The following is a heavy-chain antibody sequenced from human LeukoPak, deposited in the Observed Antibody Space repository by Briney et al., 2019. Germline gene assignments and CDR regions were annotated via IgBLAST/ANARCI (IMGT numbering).Heavy chain of an antibody. CDR2: VNPYSGGR. Sequence: SVKVSCKSSVYTFTVYYLHWGRQAPGPGRGWMGLVNPYSGGRNYSQKFQERVTMTRDTSIRTAYMELMRLRSDDTALSYCGRDGGSYSFDYWGQGTLVTVSS. CDR3: GRDGGSYSFDY. D-gene: IGHD1-26*01. J-gene: IGHJ4*02. V-gene: IGHV1-2*02. CDR1: VYTFTVYY.